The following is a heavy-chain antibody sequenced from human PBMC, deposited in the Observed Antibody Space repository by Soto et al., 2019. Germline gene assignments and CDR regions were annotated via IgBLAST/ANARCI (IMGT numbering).Heavy chain of an antibody. D-gene: IGHD4-17*01. CDR3: AKDLHDYGVDYYFGMDV. Sequence: GGSLRLSCAASGFTFSSSAMSWVRRAPGKGLEWVSGIRGSGGSTYYGDSVKGRFTISRDNSKNTLSLQMNSLRAEDTAVYYCAKDLHDYGVDYYFGMDVWGQGTTVTVSS. CDR2: IRGSGGST. V-gene: IGHV3-23*01. J-gene: IGHJ6*02. CDR1: GFTFSSSA.